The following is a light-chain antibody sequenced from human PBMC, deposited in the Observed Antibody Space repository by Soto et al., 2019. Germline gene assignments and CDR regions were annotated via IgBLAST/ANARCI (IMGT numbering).Light chain of an antibody. CDR3: SSYASSNTFYV. V-gene: IGLV2-14*01. CDR1: SSDIGGYNS. CDR2: QVS. J-gene: IGLJ1*01. Sequence: SALTQPASVSGSPGQSITISCTGTSSDIGGYNSVSWYQHHPGKAPKLMIYQVSNRPSGVSNRFSGSKSGNTASLTISGLQAEDEADYYCSSYASSNTFYVFGTGTKVTVL.